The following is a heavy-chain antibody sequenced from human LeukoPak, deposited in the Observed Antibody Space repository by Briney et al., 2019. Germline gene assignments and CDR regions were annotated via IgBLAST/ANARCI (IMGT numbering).Heavy chain of an antibody. Sequence: ASVKVSCKASGYTFTNYGVSWVRQAPGQGLEWMGWISAYNGNTNYAQKLQGRVTMTTDTSTSTAYMELRSLRSDDTAVYYCARAGGEYTSSSLDYWGQGTLVTVCS. CDR1: GYTFTNYG. V-gene: IGHV1-18*01. CDR3: ARAGGEYTSSSLDY. D-gene: IGHD6-6*01. J-gene: IGHJ4*02. CDR2: ISAYNGNT.